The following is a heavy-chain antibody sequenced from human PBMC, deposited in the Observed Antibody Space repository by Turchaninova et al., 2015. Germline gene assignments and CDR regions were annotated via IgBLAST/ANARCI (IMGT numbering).Heavy chain of an antibody. Sequence: QVQLVESGGGGVQPGRSLRRSCAASGFTFSTYSMHWVRQGPGKGLEWLAVISYEGSNKYYADSVKGRFTISRDNSKNTLYLQMNSLRAEDTAVYYCARGGGYYDSSQYYFDYWGQGTLVTVSS. CDR2: ISYEGSNK. D-gene: IGHD3-22*01. J-gene: IGHJ4*02. CDR1: GFTFSTYS. CDR3: ARGGGYYDSSQYYFDY. V-gene: IGHV3-30-3*01.